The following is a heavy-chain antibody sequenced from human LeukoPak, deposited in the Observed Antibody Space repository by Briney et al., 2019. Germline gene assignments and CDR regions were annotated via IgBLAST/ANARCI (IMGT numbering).Heavy chain of an antibody. CDR3: SRGGGTIFGVVADKWFDP. D-gene: IGHD3-3*01. CDR1: GYSISSGYY. V-gene: IGHV4-38-2*02. Sequence: SETLSLTCTVSGYSISSGYYWGWIRQPPGKGLEWIGSIYHSGSTYYNPSLKSRVTISVDTSKNQFSLKLSSVTAADTAVYYCSRGGGTIFGVVADKWFDPWGQGTLVTVSS. J-gene: IGHJ5*02. CDR2: IYHSGST.